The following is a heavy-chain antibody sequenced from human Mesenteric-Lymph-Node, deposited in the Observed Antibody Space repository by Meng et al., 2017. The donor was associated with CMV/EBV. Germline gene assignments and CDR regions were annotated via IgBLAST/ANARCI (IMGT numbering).Heavy chain of an antibody. CDR3: ARARRATKLFLDF. CDR1: GFTFDDYA. D-gene: IGHD3-10*02. CDR2: ISWNSGSI. J-gene: IGHJ4*02. Sequence: GGSLRLSCAASGFTFDDYAMHWVRQAPGKGLEWVSGISWNSGSIGYADSVKGRFTISRDNAKNSLFLQMNSLRAEDTAVYYCARARRATKLFLDFWGQGTLVTVPQ. V-gene: IGHV3-9*01.